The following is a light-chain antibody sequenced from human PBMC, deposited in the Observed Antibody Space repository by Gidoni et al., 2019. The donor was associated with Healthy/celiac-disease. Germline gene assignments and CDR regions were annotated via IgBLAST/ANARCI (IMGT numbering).Light chain of an antibody. CDR3: CSYAGSYTLGV. V-gene: IGLV2-11*01. CDR1: SSDVGGYNY. Sequence: QSALTPPRPVAGPPGQSVTIPCPGTSSDVGGYNYDSWYQQHPGKAPNLMIYDVSKRPSVVPDRFSGSKSGNTASLTISGLQAEDEADYYCCSYAGSYTLGVFGGGTKLTVL. J-gene: IGLJ3*02. CDR2: DVS.